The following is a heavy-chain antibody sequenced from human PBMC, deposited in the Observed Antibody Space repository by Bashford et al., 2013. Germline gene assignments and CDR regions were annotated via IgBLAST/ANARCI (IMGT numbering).Heavy chain of an antibody. V-gene: IGHV4-59*01. CDR1: GGSISSYY. D-gene: IGHD4-11*01. J-gene: IGHJ6*02. CDR3: ARERSHEYSDYSPSSSYGFDV. CDR2: IYYSGKT. Sequence: SETLSLTCTVSGGSISSYYWTWIRQPPGKGLEHIGYIYYSGKTNYNPSLKSRVTISIDTSKNQFSLRLSSVTAADTAVYYCARERSHEYSDYSPSSSYGFDVVGPRDHGHR.